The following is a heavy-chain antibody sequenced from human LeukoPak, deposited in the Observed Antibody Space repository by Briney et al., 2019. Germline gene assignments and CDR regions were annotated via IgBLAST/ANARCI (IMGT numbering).Heavy chain of an antibody. J-gene: IGHJ4*02. D-gene: IGHD4-17*01. Sequence: SETLSLTCAVYGGSFSGYYWSWIRQPPGKGLEWIGEINHSGSTNYNPSLKSRVTISVDTSKNQFSLKLSSVTAADTAVYYCARGSTTVVTLSGFDYWGQGTLVTVSS. CDR3: ARGSTTVVTLSGFDY. CDR1: GGSFSGYY. V-gene: IGHV4-34*01. CDR2: INHSGST.